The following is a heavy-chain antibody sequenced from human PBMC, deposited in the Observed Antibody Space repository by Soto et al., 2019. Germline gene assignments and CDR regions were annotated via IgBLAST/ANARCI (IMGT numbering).Heavy chain of an antibody. CDR1: GYTFTNYH. Sequence: QVQLMQSGAEVKKPGASVKVSCKASGYTFTNYHMHWVRQVPGQGLEWMGIINPSGGSTSYTQKFQGRVTMTRDTSTRTAYLELGSLTPEDTAVYYCASSSGWCAAKDHWGQGTLVIVSS. V-gene: IGHV1-46*01. CDR3: ASSSGWCAAKDH. D-gene: IGHD6-19*01. J-gene: IGHJ4*02. CDR2: INPSGGST.